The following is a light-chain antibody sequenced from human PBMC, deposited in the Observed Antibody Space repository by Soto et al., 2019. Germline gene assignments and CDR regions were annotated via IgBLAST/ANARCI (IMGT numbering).Light chain of an antibody. V-gene: IGKV2-28*01. J-gene: IGKJ4*01. Sequence: DIVMTQSPLSLPVTPGEPASISCRSSQSLLHSNGYNYLDWYLQKPGQPPQLLISLGSNRASGGTDRFRGSGSGTDFTLKIITVEAEDVRVYYCMQTLQTPVTFGGGTKVEIK. CDR2: LGS. CDR1: QSLLHSNGYNY. CDR3: MQTLQTPVT.